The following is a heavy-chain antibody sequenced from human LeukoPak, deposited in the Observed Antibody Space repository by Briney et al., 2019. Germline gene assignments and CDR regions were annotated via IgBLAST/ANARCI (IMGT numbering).Heavy chain of an antibody. Sequence: PGGSLRLSCAASGFTVSSNYMSWVRQAPGKGLEWVSVIYSGGSTYYADSVKGRFTISRDNSKNTLYLQMNSLRAEDTAVCYCAKVASSWPDYWGQGTLVTVSS. D-gene: IGHD6-13*01. V-gene: IGHV3-53*01. CDR1: GFTVSSNY. CDR3: AKVASSWPDY. J-gene: IGHJ4*02. CDR2: IYSGGST.